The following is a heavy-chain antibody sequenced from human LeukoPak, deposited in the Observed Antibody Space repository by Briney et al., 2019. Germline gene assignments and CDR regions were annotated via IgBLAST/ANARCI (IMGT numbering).Heavy chain of an antibody. CDR2: IYYSGST. CDR3: ARVLRYFDWSTFDY. Sequence: SKTVSLTCTVSGGSISSSSYYWGWIRQPPGKGLEWIGSIYYSGSTYYNPSLKSRVTISVDTSKNQFSLKLSSVTAADTAVYYCARVLRYFDWSTFDYWGQGTLVTVSS. V-gene: IGHV4-39*07. CDR1: GGSISSSSYY. D-gene: IGHD3-9*01. J-gene: IGHJ4*02.